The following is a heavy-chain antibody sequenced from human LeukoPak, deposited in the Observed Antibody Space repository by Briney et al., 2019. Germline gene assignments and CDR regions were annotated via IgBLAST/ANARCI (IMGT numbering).Heavy chain of an antibody. J-gene: IGHJ4*02. D-gene: IGHD5-24*01. CDR2: ITISGSDA. V-gene: IGHV3-23*01. Sequence: GGSLRLSCVASGFTFNSYAMSWVRQAPGKGLEWVSVITISGSDAYYPDSVKGRFTISRDNSKNTLYLQMNSLRVEDTAVYYCAKAIRDGYSYFDYWGQGTLVTVFS. CDR1: GFTFNSYA. CDR3: AKAIRDGYSYFDY.